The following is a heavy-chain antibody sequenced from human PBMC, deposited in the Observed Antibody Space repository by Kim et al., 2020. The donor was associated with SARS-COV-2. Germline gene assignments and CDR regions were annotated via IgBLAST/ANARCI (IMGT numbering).Heavy chain of an antibody. D-gene: IGHD3-9*01. CDR1: GGTFSSYA. J-gene: IGHJ5*02. V-gene: IGHV1-69*13. Sequence: SVKVSCKASGGTFSSYAISWVRQAPGQGLEWMGGIIPIFGTANYAQKFQGRVTITADESTSTAYMELSSLRSEDTAVYYCAREERYYDILTGYYRSWGQGTLVTVSS. CDR2: IIPIFGTA. CDR3: AREERYYDILTGYYRS.